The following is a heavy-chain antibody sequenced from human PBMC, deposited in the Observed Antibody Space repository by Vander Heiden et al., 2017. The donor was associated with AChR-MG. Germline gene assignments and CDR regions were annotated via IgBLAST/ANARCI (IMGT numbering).Heavy chain of an antibody. CDR2: IYYSGST. D-gene: IGHD6-19*01. Sequence: QVQLQESGPGLVKPSETLSLTCTVSGGSISSHYWSWIRQPPGKGLEWIGYIYYSGSTNYNPSLKSRVTISVDTSKNQFSLKLSSVTAADTAVYYCAREEQWLGGFDYRGQGTLVTVSS. V-gene: IGHV4-59*11. CDR3: AREEQWLGGFDY. CDR1: GGSISSHY. J-gene: IGHJ4*02.